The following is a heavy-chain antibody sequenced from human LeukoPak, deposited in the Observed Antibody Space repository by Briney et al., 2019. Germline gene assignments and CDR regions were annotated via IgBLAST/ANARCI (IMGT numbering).Heavy chain of an antibody. CDR1: GGSISSYY. D-gene: IGHD3-3*01. J-gene: IGHJ5*02. CDR2: IYTSGST. Sequence: SETLSLTCTVSGGSISSYYWSWIRQPAGKGLEWIGRIYTSGSTNYNPSLKSRVTMSVDTSKNQFSLKLSSVTAADTAVYYCARDVNYDFWSGSPNWFDPWGQGTLVTVSS. CDR3: ARDVNYDFWSGSPNWFDP. V-gene: IGHV4-4*07.